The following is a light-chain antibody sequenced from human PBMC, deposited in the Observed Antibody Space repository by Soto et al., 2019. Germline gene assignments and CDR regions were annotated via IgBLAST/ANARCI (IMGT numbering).Light chain of an antibody. Sequence: QCVLTQPPSAYGTPGQRVTISCSGSMSNIGSDTVNWYQQLPGTAPKLLIHRSNQRPPGVPGRFSGSKSGTSASLAISGLQPEDEADYHCASWDASLNGWVFGGGTKLTVL. CDR1: MSNIGSDT. V-gene: IGLV1-44*01. CDR3: ASWDASLNGWV. J-gene: IGLJ3*02. CDR2: RSN.